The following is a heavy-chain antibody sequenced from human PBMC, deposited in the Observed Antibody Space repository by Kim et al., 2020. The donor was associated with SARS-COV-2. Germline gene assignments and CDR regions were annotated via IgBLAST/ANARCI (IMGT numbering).Heavy chain of an antibody. CDR3: AKVGSVAYVGRDYFDY. J-gene: IGHJ4*02. CDR2: LGGGGGAS. CDR1: GFKFSNYA. V-gene: IGHV3-23*01. D-gene: IGHD1-26*01. Sequence: GGSLRLSCTTSGFKFSNYAMSWFRQAPGKGLEWVSALGGGGGASYYADSVKGRFTISRDSSTNTMYLQMNTLRVEDTAVYYCAKVGSVAYVGRDYFDYWGQGTLVTVSP.